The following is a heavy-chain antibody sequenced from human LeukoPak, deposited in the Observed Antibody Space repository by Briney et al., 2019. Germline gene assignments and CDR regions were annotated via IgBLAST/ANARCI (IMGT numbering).Heavy chain of an antibody. J-gene: IGHJ6*03. CDR3: AKDPDTAMGPDYYYMDV. D-gene: IGHD5-18*01. CDR2: IQYDGNSI. V-gene: IGHV3-30*02. CDR1: GFTYSHNG. Sequence: PGGSLRLSCVASGFTYSHNGMHWVRQAPGKGLEWVAFIQYDGNSIFYADSVKGRFTISRDNSKNTLYLQMNSLRTDDTAVYYCAKDPDTAMGPDYYYMDVWGKGTTVTVSS.